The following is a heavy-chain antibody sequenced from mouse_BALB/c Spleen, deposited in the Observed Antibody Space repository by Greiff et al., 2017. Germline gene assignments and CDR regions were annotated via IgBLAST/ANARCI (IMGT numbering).Heavy chain of an antibody. D-gene: IGHD2-14*01. CDR3: TRVYYRYDAGAWFAY. CDR2: IDPETGGT. CDR1: GYTFTDYE. J-gene: IGHJ3*01. V-gene: IGHV1-15*01. Sequence: VQLQQSGAELVRPGASVTLSCKASGYTFTDYEMHWVKQTPVHGLEWIGAIDPETGGTAYNQKFKGKATLTADKSSSTAYMELRSLTSEDSAVYYCTRVYYRYDAGAWFAYWGQGTLVTVSA.